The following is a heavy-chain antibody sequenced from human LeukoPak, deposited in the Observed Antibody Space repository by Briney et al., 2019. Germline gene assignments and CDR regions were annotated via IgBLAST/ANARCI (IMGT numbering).Heavy chain of an antibody. Sequence: PGGSLRLSCAASGFTFSSDAMIWVRQAPGKGLEWVSYISSSGSTIYYADSVKGRFTISRDNAKNSLYLQMNSLRAEDTAVYYCARIASTMVRGVIDYFDYWGQGTLVTVSS. D-gene: IGHD3-10*01. V-gene: IGHV3-48*04. CDR2: ISSSGSTI. J-gene: IGHJ4*02. CDR3: ARIASTMVRGVIDYFDY. CDR1: GFTFSSDA.